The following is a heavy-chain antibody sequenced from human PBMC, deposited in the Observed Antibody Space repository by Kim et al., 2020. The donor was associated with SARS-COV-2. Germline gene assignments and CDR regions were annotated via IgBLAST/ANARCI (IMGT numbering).Heavy chain of an antibody. CDR1: GFTFSSYA. D-gene: IGHD3-3*01. J-gene: IGHJ4*02. CDR2: ISYDGSNK. Sequence: GGSLRLSCAASGFTFSSYAMHWVRQAPGKGLEWVAVISYDGSNKYYADSVKGRFTISRDNSKNTLYLQMNSLRAEDTAVYYCARDYDFWSGYYHYWGQGT. CDR3: ARDYDFWSGYYHY. V-gene: IGHV3-30*04.